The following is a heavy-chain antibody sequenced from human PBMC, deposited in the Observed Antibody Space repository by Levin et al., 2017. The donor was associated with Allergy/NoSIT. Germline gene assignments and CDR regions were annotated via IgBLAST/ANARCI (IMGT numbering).Heavy chain of an antibody. D-gene: IGHD2-2*01. CDR3: AGQVVLPAANPLGYYYDGMDG. CDR1: GYSFTSYW. V-gene: IGHV5-51*01. J-gene: IGHJ6*02. Sequence: GESLKISCKGSGYSFTSYWIGWVRQMPGKGLEWMGIIYPGDSDTRYSPSYQGQVTISADKSISTAYLQGSSLKASDTGMYYCAGQVVLPAANPLGYYYDGMDGWGQGTTVTVSS. CDR2: IYPGDSDT.